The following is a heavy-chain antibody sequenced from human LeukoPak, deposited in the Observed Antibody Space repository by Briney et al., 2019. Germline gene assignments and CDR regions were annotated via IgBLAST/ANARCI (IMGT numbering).Heavy chain of an antibody. V-gene: IGHV4-4*07. CDR2: IYTSGST. D-gene: IGHD4-17*01. Sequence: SETLSLACIVSGGSINNYYWNWIRQPAGQGLEWIGRIYTSGSTNYNPSLKSRVTMSVDTSKNQFSLKLRSVTAADTAVYYCARSAYGDYDLLTWFDPWGQGTLVTVSS. J-gene: IGHJ5*02. CDR1: GGSINNYY. CDR3: ARSAYGDYDLLTWFDP.